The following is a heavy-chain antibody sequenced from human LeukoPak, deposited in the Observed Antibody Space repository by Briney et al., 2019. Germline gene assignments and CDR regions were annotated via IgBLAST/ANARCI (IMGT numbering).Heavy chain of an antibody. V-gene: IGHV4-61*02. J-gene: IGHJ5*02. Sequence: SQTLSLTCTVSGGSISSGSYYWSWIRQPAGKGLEWIGSIYYSGSTNYNPSLKSRVTISVDTSKNQFSLKLSSVTAADTAVYYCARAPFKVNFIVVVVAATGTVVGPHNWFDPWGQGTLVTVSS. D-gene: IGHD2-15*01. CDR2: IYYSGST. CDR3: ARAPFKVNFIVVVVAATGTVVGPHNWFDP. CDR1: GGSISSGSYY.